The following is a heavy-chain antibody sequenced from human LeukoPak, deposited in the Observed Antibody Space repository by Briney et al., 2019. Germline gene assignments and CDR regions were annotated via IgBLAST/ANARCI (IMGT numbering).Heavy chain of an antibody. CDR1: GYTFTSYY. CDR2: INPSGGST. CDR3: ARDYYDSSGYYRGTLDY. D-gene: IGHD3-22*01. V-gene: IGHV1-46*01. J-gene: IGHJ4*02. Sequence: ASVKVSCKASGYTFTSYYMHWVRQAPGQGLEWMGIINPSGGSTSYAQKLQGRVTMTRDMSTSTVYMELSSLRSDDTAVYYCARDYYDSSGYYRGTLDYWGQGTLVTVSS.